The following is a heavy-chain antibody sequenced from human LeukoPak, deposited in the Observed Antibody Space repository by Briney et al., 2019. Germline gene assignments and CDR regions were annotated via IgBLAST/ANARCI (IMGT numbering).Heavy chain of an antibody. J-gene: IGHJ5*02. CDR3: ARRDIAARLNWFDP. Sequence: SETLSLTCTVSGGSISSSRYYWGWIRQPPGKGREWIGNIYYSGSTYYNPSLKSRVTISLDTSKNQFSLKLSSVTAADTAVYYCARRDIAARLNWFDPWGQGTLVTVSS. CDR1: GGSISSSRYY. CDR2: IYYSGST. D-gene: IGHD6-6*01. V-gene: IGHV4-39*01.